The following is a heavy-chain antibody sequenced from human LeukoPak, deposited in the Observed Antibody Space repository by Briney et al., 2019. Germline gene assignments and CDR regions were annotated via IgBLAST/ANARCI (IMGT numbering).Heavy chain of an antibody. D-gene: IGHD2-15*01. J-gene: IGHJ3*02. CDR1: GFTFSSYN. V-gene: IGHV3-21*01. CDR3: ARVYSRILADAFDI. CDR2: ISNSNSYI. Sequence: PGGSLRLSCAASGFTFSSYNMIWVRQAPGKGLEWVSFISNSNSYIYYADSVKGRFTVSRDNAKNSLYLQMNSLRAEDTAVYYCARVYSRILADAFDIWGQGTMVTVSS.